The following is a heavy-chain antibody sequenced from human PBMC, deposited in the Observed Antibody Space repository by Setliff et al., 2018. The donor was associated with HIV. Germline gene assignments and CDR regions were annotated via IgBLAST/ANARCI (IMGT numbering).Heavy chain of an antibody. CDR3: AKEAIYVGYVDY. V-gene: IGHV1-8*01. CDR2: MSPNTGVS. D-gene: IGHD3-16*01. Sequence: GASVKVSCKASGHTFTNVDIHWLRRATGQGLEWMGWMSPNTGVSGYALKFQARVTMTRDTSISTAYMELSSLTSEDTAVYYCAKEAIYVGYVDYWGQGTLVTVSS. J-gene: IGHJ4*02. CDR1: GHTFTNVD.